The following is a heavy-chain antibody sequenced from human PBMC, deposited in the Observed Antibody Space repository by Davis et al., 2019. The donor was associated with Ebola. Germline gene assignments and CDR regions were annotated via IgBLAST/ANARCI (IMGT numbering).Heavy chain of an antibody. J-gene: IGHJ4*02. V-gene: IGHV4-34*01. Sequence: PSETLSLTCAVYGGSFSGYYWSWIRQPPGKGLEWIGEINHSGSTNYNPSLKSRVTISVDTSKNQFSLKLSSVTAADTAVYYCARGHRYFDWPNLDYWGQGTLVTVSS. CDR2: INHSGST. CDR1: GGSFSGYY. CDR3: ARGHRYFDWPNLDY. D-gene: IGHD3-9*01.